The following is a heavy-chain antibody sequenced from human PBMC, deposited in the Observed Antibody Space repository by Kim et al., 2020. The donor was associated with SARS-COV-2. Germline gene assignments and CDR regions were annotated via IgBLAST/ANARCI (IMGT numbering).Heavy chain of an antibody. CDR2: IEKNGSGN. D-gene: IGHD1-20*01. Sequence: GGSLRLSCIASGFSFSGYWMTWVRQVPGKGLAWVANIEKNGSGNYYVDSVKGRFTISRDNAKNSLYLQMNSLRAEDTAVYYCVRGITLDVWGQGTTGIVSS. CDR1: GFSFSGYW. CDR3: VRGITLDV. J-gene: IGHJ6*02. V-gene: IGHV3-7*03.